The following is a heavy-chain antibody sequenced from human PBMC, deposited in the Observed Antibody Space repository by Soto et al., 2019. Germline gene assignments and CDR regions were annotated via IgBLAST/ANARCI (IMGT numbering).Heavy chain of an antibody. CDR1: GVTFSPYA. V-gene: IGHV3-23*01. J-gene: IGHJ4*02. D-gene: IGHD1-26*01. Sequence: GGSLRLSCAASGVTFSPYAMSGVRQAPGKGLEWVAAISGRDGSTYYADSVRGRFTISRDSSKNTLYLQMNSLRAEDAAVYFCAKDRLSGSYHRYFDSWGQGTLVTVSS. CDR3: AKDRLSGSYHRYFDS. CDR2: ISGRDGST.